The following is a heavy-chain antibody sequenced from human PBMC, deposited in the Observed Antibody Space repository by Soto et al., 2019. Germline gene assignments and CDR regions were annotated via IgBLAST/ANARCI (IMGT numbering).Heavy chain of an antibody. Sequence: PSETLSLTCTVSGGSISSSSYYWGWIRQPPGKGLEWIGSIYYSGSTYYNPSLRSRVTISVDTSKNQFSLKLSSVTAADTAVYYCATRFDYNSHLEYFQHWGQGTLVTVSS. V-gene: IGHV4-39*01. CDR3: ATRFDYNSHLEYFQH. D-gene: IGHD3-9*01. CDR1: GGSISSSSYY. J-gene: IGHJ1*01. CDR2: IYYSGST.